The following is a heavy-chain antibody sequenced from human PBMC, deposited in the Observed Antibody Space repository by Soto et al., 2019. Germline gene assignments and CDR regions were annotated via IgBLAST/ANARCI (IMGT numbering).Heavy chain of an antibody. Sequence: KVSCKASGGTFSSYTISWVRQAPGQGLEWMGRIIPILGIANYAQKFQGRVTITADKSTSTAYMELSSLRSEDTAVYYCARVSGYYGSGSSLDYWGQGTLVTVSS. CDR1: GGTFSSYT. J-gene: IGHJ4*02. V-gene: IGHV1-69*02. CDR2: IIPILGIA. D-gene: IGHD3-10*01. CDR3: ARVSGYYGSGSSLDY.